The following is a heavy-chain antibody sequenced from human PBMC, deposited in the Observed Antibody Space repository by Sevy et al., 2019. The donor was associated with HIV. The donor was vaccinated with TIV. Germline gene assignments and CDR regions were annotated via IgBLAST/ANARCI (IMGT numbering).Heavy chain of an antibody. J-gene: IGHJ4*02. V-gene: IGHV3-15*01. Sequence: GGSLRLSCAASGFTFSKAWMNWVRQAPGKGPEWVGRIKSKTDGGTTDFAAFVKGRFKISRDDSNDTLFLQMDNLEVEDTAVYYCTTAHQWFGNLRLDWVQGTLVTAPQ. D-gene: IGHD3-10*01. CDR2: IKSKTDGGTT. CDR1: GFTFSKAW. CDR3: TTAHQWFGNLRLD.